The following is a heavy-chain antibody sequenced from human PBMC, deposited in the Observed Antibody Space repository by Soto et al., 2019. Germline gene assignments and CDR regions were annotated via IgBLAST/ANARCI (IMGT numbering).Heavy chain of an antibody. J-gene: IGHJ3*02. CDR2: ISDSGGYT. CDR3: ARKGPHHDAFDT. CDR1: GFTFRKYA. Sequence: EVQVSESGGGLVQPGGSLRLSCAASGFTFRKYAMSWVRQAPGKGPEWVSVISDSGGYTNYAESVKGRFTISRDNTKNTLYLQMISLRAEDTAIYYCARKGPHHDAFDTWGQGTMVTVSS. V-gene: IGHV3-23*01.